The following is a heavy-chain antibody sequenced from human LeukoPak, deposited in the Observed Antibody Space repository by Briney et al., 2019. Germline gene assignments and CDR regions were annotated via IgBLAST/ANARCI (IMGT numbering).Heavy chain of an antibody. D-gene: IGHD3-3*01. CDR3: AKLPGFWNTYYYYMDV. CDR1: SGSISSSSYY. CDR2: IYYSGDT. Sequence: SETLSLTCTVSSGSISSSSYYWGWIRQPPGKGLEWIGSIYYSGDTYYNPSLKSRVTMSVDTSKNQFSLKPSSVTAADTAVYYCAKLPGFWNTYYYYMDVWGKGTTVTVSS. V-gene: IGHV4-39*01. J-gene: IGHJ6*03.